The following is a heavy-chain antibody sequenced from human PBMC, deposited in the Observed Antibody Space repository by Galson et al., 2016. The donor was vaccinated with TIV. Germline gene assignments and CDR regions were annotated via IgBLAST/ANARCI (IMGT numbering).Heavy chain of an antibody. V-gene: IGHV1-2*02. CDR1: GYTFIGHY. CDR2: INPNSGGT. CDR3: ARESYSDSSGYYCTYYDYGMDV. D-gene: IGHD3-22*01. J-gene: IGHJ6*02. Sequence: SVKVSCKASGYTFIGHYLHWVWQAPGQGLEWMGWINPNSGGTEFAQKFQGRVTMTRDPSTGTVYMELSRLRSDDTAVYFCARESYSDSSGYYCTYYDYGMDVWGQGTTVTVSS.